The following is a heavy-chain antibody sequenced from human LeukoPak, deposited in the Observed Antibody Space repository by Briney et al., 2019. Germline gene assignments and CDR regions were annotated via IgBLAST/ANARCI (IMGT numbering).Heavy chain of an antibody. J-gene: IGHJ4*02. CDR1: GGSISAYY. CDR2: IHYSGTT. D-gene: IGHD6-19*01. CDR3: ARVLPYSSGWGVDY. Sequence: PSETLSLTCTVSGGSISAYYWSWIRQPPGKGLEWIGYIHYSGTTNYYPSLKSRVTIALDTSKNQFSLKLNSVTAADTAVYYCARVLPYSSGWGVDYWGQGALVSVSS. V-gene: IGHV4-59*01.